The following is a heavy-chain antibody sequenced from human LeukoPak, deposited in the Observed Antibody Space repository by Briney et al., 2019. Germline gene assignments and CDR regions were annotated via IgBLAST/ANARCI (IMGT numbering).Heavy chain of an antibody. D-gene: IGHD3-3*01. CDR1: GYTFTGYY. J-gene: IGHJ4*02. CDR3: ARSPITIFGVVIRYYFDY. CDR2: INPNSSGT. Sequence: ASVKVSCKASGYTFTGYYMHWVRQAPGQGLEWMGWINPNSSGTNYAQKFQGRVTMTRDTSISTAYMELSRLRSDDTAVYYCARSPITIFGVVIRYYFDYWGQGTLVTVSS. V-gene: IGHV1-2*02.